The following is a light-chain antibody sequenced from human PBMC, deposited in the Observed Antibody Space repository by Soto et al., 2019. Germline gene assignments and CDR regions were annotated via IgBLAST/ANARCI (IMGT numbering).Light chain of an antibody. Sequence: EIVLTQSPATLSLSSGERATLSCRASQTVSSYLAWYQQKPGQAPRLLVYDASDRATGIPARFSGSGSGTDFTLTISSLEPEDFAVYYCQQRRTFGQGTRLEIK. CDR2: DAS. CDR3: QQRRT. J-gene: IGKJ5*01. V-gene: IGKV3-11*01. CDR1: QTVSSY.